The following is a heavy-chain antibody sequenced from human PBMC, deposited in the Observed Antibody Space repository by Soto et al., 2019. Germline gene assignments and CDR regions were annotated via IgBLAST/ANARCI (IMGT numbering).Heavy chain of an antibody. CDR2: ISYDGSNK. CDR3: AKDSMXRGATLRYGYYYYGMDV. V-gene: IGHV3-30*18. CDR1: GFTFSSYG. J-gene: IGHJ6*02. Sequence: GGSLRLSCAASGFTFSSYGMHWVRQAPGKGLEWVAVISYDGSNKYYADSVKGRFTISRDNSKNTLYLQMNSLRAEDTAVYYCAKDSMXRGATLRYGYYYYGMDVWGQGTTVTVSS. D-gene: IGHD3-10*01.